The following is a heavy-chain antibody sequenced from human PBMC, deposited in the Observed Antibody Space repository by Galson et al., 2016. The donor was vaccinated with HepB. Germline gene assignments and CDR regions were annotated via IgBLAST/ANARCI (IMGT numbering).Heavy chain of an antibody. CDR1: GFTVSSNH. J-gene: IGHJ4*02. D-gene: IGHD3-3*01. Sequence: SLRLSCAASGFTVSSNHMTWVHQAPGKELECVSIVYSGGSTSYADSVKGRFTISRDNSKNTLCLQMMNSLRAEHTAVYYCARSYYDFWSGLGYWGQGTLVTVSS. CDR2: VYSGGST. V-gene: IGHV3-53*01. CDR3: ARSYYDFWSGLGY.